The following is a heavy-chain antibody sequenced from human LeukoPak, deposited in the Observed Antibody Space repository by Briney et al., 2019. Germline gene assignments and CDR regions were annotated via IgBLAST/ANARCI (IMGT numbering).Heavy chain of an antibody. D-gene: IGHD2/OR15-2a*01. CDR2: ISYDGSNK. Sequence: PGGSLRLSCAASGFTFSSYAMRWVRQAPGKGLEWVAVISYDGSNKYYADSVKGRFTISRDNSKNTLYLQMNSLRAEDTAVYYCAREGPMAARIHYYYGMDVWGQGTTVTVSS. J-gene: IGHJ6*02. CDR3: AREGPMAARIHYYYGMDV. V-gene: IGHV3-30-3*01. CDR1: GFTFSSYA.